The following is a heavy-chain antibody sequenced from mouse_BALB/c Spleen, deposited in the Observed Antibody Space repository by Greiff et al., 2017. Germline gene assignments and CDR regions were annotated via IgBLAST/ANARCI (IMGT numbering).Heavy chain of an antibody. Sequence: QVQLQQSGAELAKPGASVKMSCKASGYTFTSYWMHWVKQRPGQGLEWIGYINPSTGYTEYNQKFKDKATLTADKSSSTAYMQLSSLTSEDSAVYYCARDTTVVAPMDYWGQGTSVTVSS. CDR1: GYTFTSYW. J-gene: IGHJ4*01. CDR3: ARDTTVVAPMDY. V-gene: IGHV1-7*01. CDR2: INPSTGYT. D-gene: IGHD1-1*01.